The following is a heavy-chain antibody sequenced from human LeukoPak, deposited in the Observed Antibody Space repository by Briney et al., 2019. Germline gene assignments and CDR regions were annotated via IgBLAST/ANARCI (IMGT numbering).Heavy chain of an antibody. D-gene: IGHD2-2*02. CDR3: ARASPPYPHYYYYGMDV. V-gene: IGHV3-11*01. CDR1: GFTFSDYY. J-gene: IGHJ6*02. CDR2: ISSSGSTI. Sequence: GGSLRLSCAAPGFTFSDYYMSWIRQAPGKGLEWVSYISSSGSTIYYADSVKGRFTISRDNAKNSLYLQMNSLRAEGTAVYYCARASPPYPHYYYYGMDVWGQGTTVTVSS.